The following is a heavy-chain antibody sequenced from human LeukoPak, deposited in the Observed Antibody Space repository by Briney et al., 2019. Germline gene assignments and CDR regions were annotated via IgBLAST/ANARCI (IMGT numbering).Heavy chain of an antibody. D-gene: IGHD3-16*01. V-gene: IGHV4-34*01. CDR2: INHSGST. CDR3: ARGRLGYSYDPGYYFDY. CDR1: GGSFSGYY. J-gene: IGHJ4*02. Sequence: SETLSLTCAVYGGSFSGYYWSWIRQPPGKGLEWIGEINHSGSTNYNPSLKSRVTISVDTSKNQFSLKLSSVTAADTAVYYCARGRLGYSYDPGYYFDYWGQGTLVTVSS.